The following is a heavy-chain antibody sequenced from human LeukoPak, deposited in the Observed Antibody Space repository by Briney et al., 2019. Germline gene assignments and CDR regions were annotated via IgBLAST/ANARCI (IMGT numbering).Heavy chain of an antibody. CDR1: GFTFSSYA. Sequence: PGGSLRLSCAASGFTFSSYAMHWVRQAPGKGLEWVAVISYDGSNKYYADSVKGRFTISRDNSKNTLYLQMNSLRAEDTAVYYCAREEYYYDSSGYSRFSDYWGQEPWSPSPQ. V-gene: IGHV3-30*01. J-gene: IGHJ4*01. CDR2: ISYDGSNK. D-gene: IGHD3-22*01. CDR3: AREEYYYDSSGYSRFSDY.